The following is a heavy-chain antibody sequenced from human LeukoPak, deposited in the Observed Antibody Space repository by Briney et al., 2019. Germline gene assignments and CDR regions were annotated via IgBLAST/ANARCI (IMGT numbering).Heavy chain of an antibody. CDR3: ARDERYSYGDNHYPDLGF. Sequence: GASVKVSCKASGYTFTGYYLFWVRQAPGQGLEWMGWINPNSGATKHAQKFQGRVTLTRDTSIRTTYMELSSLRSDDTAVYYCARDERYSYGDNHYPDLGFWGQGTPVTVSS. CDR2: INPNSGAT. J-gene: IGHJ4*02. D-gene: IGHD4/OR15-4a*01. CDR1: GYTFTGYY. V-gene: IGHV1-2*02.